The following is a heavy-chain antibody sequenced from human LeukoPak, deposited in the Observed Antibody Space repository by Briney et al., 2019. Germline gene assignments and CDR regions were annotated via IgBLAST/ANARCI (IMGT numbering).Heavy chain of an antibody. J-gene: IGHJ4*02. CDR1: GFTFSSYA. Sequence: GGSLRLSCAASGFTFSSYAMSWVRQAPGKGLEWVSVIYSGGSTYYADSVKGRFTISRDNSKNTLYLQMNSLRAEDTAVYYCARVRGVSIFDYWGQGTLVTVSS. V-gene: IGHV3-53*01. D-gene: IGHD2-8*01. CDR2: IYSGGST. CDR3: ARVRGVSIFDY.